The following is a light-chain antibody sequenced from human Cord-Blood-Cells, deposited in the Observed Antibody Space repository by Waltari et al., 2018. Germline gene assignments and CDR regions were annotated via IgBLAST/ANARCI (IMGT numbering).Light chain of an antibody. CDR3: QQYGSPWT. CDR1: QSVSSSY. Sequence: EIVLTPSPGTLSLSPGERATLSCRASQSVSSSYLAWYQQKPGQAPRLLIYGASSRATGIPDRFSGSGSGTDCTLTISRLEPEDFAVYYCQQYGSPWTFGQGTKVEIK. J-gene: IGKJ1*01. V-gene: IGKV3-20*01. CDR2: GAS.